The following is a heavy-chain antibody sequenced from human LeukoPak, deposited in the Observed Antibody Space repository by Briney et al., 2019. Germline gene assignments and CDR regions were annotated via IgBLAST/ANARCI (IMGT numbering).Heavy chain of an antibody. Sequence: GGSLRLSCAASGFTFSSYWMHWVRQAPGKGLVWVSRINSDGSSTSYADSVKGRFTISRDNAKSTLYLQMNSLRAEDTAVYYCARGNVDIVATALSQVNYYYYYYMDVWGKGTTVTISS. V-gene: IGHV3-74*01. CDR3: ARGNVDIVATALSQVNYYYYYYMDV. D-gene: IGHD5-12*01. CDR2: INSDGSST. CDR1: GFTFSSYW. J-gene: IGHJ6*03.